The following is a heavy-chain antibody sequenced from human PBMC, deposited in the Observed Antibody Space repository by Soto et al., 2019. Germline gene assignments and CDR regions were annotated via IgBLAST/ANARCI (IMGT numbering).Heavy chain of an antibody. CDR1: GFTFSSYG. Sequence: QVQLVESGGGVVQPGRSLRLSCAASGFTFSSYGMHWVRQAPGKGLEWVAVISSDGSNKYYADSVKGRFTISRDNSKNSLYLQMNSLRAEDTAVYYCAKDGGPYGSGSYYPPHYWGQGTLVTVSS. CDR2: ISSDGSNK. D-gene: IGHD3-10*01. CDR3: AKDGGPYGSGSYYPPHY. J-gene: IGHJ4*02. V-gene: IGHV3-30*18.